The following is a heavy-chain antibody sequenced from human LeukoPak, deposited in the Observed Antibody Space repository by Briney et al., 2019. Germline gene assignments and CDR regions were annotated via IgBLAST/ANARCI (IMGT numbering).Heavy chain of an antibody. V-gene: IGHV3-11*01. Sequence: GGSLRLSCAASGFTFSDYYMSWMRQAPGKGLEWVSYISSSGSTIYYADSVKGRFTISRDNSKNTLYLQMNSLRAEDTAVYYCAKDQTSGSYYWGQGTLVTVSS. CDR2: ISSSGSTI. CDR3: AKDQTSGSYY. D-gene: IGHD1-26*01. CDR1: GFTFSDYY. J-gene: IGHJ4*02.